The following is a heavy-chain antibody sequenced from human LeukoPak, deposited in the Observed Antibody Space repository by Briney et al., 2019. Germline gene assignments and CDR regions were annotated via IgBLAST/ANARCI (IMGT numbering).Heavy chain of an antibody. Sequence: SETLSLTCTVSGGSISSGDYYWSWIRQPPGKGLEWIGYIYYSGSTYYNPSLKSRVTISVDTSKNQFSLKLSSVTAADTAVYYCASPKPSGWYRGGAFDYWGQGTLVTVSS. D-gene: IGHD6-19*01. CDR2: IYYSGST. CDR3: ASPKPSGWYRGGAFDY. V-gene: IGHV4-30-4*01. CDR1: GGSISSGDYY. J-gene: IGHJ4*02.